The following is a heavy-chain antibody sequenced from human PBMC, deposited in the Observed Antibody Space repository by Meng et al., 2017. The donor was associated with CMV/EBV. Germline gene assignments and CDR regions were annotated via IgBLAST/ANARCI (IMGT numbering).Heavy chain of an antibody. CDR2: IRYDGGKK. CDR3: AKDPPPVLLIAAAGTPSYGMDV. CDR1: GLTLSTYG. D-gene: IGHD6-13*01. V-gene: IGHV3-30*02. Sequence: GESLKISCAASGLTLSTYGIHWVRQAPGKGLEWVAFIRYDGGKKEYVDSVKGRFTISRDNSKNTLYLQMNSLRAEDTAVYYCAKDPPPVLLIAAAGTPSYGMDVWGQGTTVTVSS. J-gene: IGHJ6*02.